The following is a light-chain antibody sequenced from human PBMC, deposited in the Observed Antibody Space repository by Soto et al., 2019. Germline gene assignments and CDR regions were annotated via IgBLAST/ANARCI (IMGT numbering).Light chain of an antibody. CDR3: QRYGKPPLT. V-gene: IGKV3-20*01. CDR2: RAS. Sequence: ILLTQSPCTLSSSFGDRATLSCRASQSINSNYFSLYQQKPCEAPRLLFSRASSRVSGPSNRFTSSGSGDYTLLTISRQQPEDATEYSQQRYGKPPLTFGQGTKVDIK. CDR1: QSINSNY. J-gene: IGKJ4*01.